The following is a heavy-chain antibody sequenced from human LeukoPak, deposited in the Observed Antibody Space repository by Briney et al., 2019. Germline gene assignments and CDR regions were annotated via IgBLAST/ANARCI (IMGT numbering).Heavy chain of an antibody. CDR1: GFTFNSYG. V-gene: IGHV3-33*06. CDR3: AKDPDILTGYYSPGYMDV. D-gene: IGHD3-9*01. J-gene: IGHJ6*03. CDR2: IWYDGSNK. Sequence: PGGSLRLSCAASGFTFNSYGMHWVRQAPGKGLEWVAVIWYDGSNKYYADSVKGRFTISRDNSKNTLYLQMNSLRAEDTAVYYCAKDPDILTGYYSPGYMDVWGKRTTVTVSS.